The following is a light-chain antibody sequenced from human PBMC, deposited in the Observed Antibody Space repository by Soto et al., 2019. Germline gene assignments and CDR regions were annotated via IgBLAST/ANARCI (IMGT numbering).Light chain of an antibody. CDR2: EVS. V-gene: IGLV2-18*02. Sequence: QSDRTQPASVSGAPGQAVGISCTGTSSDVGSYNRVSWYQQPPDTAPKVMIYEVSNRPSGVPDRFSGSKSGNTASLTISGLQAEDEADYYCSSYTSSNTYVFGTGTKVTVL. CDR1: SSDVGSYNR. CDR3: SSYTSSNTYV. J-gene: IGLJ1*01.